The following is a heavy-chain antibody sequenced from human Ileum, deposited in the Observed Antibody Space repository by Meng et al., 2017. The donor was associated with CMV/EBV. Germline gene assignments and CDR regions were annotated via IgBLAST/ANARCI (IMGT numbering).Heavy chain of an antibody. D-gene: IGHD4-17*01. CDR1: TFTLNNYG. V-gene: IGHV3-23*01. Sequence: GGSLRLSCAASTFTLNNYGMNWVRQAPGKGLEWVSGISSSDGRTYYADSVRGHFTISRDNSKNTLFLQMNSLRVEDTAVYYCANSGLRAWGQGTLVTVFS. CDR2: ISSSDGRT. CDR3: ANSGLRA. J-gene: IGHJ4*02.